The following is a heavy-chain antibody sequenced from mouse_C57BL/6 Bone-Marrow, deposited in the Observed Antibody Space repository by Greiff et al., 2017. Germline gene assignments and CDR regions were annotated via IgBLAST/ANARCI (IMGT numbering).Heavy chain of an antibody. CDR2: IYPGDGDT. V-gene: IGHV1-80*01. D-gene: IGHD4-1*01. Sequence: VQLQESGAELVKPGASVKISCKASGYAFSSYWMNWVKQRSGKGLEWIGQIYPGDGDTNYNGKFKGKATLTADKSSSTAYMQLSSLTSEDSAVYFCARWNWVYFDYWGQGTTLTVSS. CDR3: ARWNWVYFDY. CDR1: GYAFSSYW. J-gene: IGHJ2*01.